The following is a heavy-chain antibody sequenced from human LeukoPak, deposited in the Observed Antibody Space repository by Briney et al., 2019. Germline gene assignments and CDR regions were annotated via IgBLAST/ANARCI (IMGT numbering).Heavy chain of an antibody. V-gene: IGHV1-2*02. CDR2: INPNSGGT. CDR1: GYTFTGYY. J-gene: IGHJ5*02. D-gene: IGHD1-26*01. Sequence: ASVKVSCKASGYTFTGYYMHWVRQAPGQGLKWMGWINPNSGGTNYAQKFQGRVTMTRDTSISTAYMELSRLRSDDTAVYYCARALVGATDWFDPWGQGTLVTVSS. CDR3: ARALVGATDWFDP.